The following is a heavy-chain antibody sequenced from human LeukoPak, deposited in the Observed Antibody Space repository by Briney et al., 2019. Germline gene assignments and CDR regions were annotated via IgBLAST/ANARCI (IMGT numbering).Heavy chain of an antibody. V-gene: IGHV3-23*01. CDR3: AKVTYYDFWSGPTGLDY. J-gene: IGHJ4*02. CDR1: GFSFSNYA. Sequence: GGSLRLSCAASGFSFSNYAMSWVRQAPGKGLEWVSGISGSGHSSYYADSVKGRFTISRDNSKNTLWLQMNSLRAEDTAVYYCAKVTYYDFWSGPTGLDYWGQGTLVTVSS. CDR2: ISGSGHSS. D-gene: IGHD3-3*01.